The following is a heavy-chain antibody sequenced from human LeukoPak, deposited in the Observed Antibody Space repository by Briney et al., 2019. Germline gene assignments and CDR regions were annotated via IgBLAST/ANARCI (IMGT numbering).Heavy chain of an antibody. Sequence: SETLSLTCTVSGGSISRYYWSWIRQPPGKGLEWIGYIYYSGSTNYNPSLKGRVTISVDTSKNQFSLKLSSVTAADTAVYYCARDIRGTAARPDNWFDPWGQGTLVTVSS. D-gene: IGHD6-6*01. J-gene: IGHJ5*02. CDR2: IYYSGST. V-gene: IGHV4-59*01. CDR1: GGSISRYY. CDR3: ARDIRGTAARPDNWFDP.